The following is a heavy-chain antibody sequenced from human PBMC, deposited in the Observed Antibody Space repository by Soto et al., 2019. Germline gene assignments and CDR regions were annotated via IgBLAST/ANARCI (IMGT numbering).Heavy chain of an antibody. V-gene: IGHV4-31*03. CDR1: GGSISSGGYY. D-gene: IGHD2-2*01. CDR3: ASVRKEKIPARYYYYYYYMDV. Sequence: SETLSLTCTVSGGSISSGGYYWSWIRQHPGKSLEWIGYIYYSGSTYYNPSLKSRVTISVDTSKNQFSLKLSSVTAADTAVYYCASVRKEKIPARYYYYYYYMDVWGKGTTVTVSS. J-gene: IGHJ6*03. CDR2: IYYSGST.